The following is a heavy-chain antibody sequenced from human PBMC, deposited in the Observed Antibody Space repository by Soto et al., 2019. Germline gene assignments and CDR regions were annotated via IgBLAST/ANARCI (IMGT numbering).Heavy chain of an antibody. Sequence: ASVKVSCKASGYTFTSYATHWVRQAPGQRLEWMGWISAYNGNTNYAQKLQGRVTMTTDTSTSTAYMELRSLRSDDTAVYYCARGGSSGWYLGYWGQGTLVTVSS. CDR2: ISAYNGNT. J-gene: IGHJ4*02. V-gene: IGHV1-18*01. CDR1: GYTFTSYA. CDR3: ARGGSSGWYLGY. D-gene: IGHD6-19*01.